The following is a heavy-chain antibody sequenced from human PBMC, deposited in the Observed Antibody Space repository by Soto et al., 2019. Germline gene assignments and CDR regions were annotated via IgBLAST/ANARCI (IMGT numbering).Heavy chain of an antibody. CDR2: INAGNGNT. J-gene: IGHJ4*02. CDR3: ARDITPTYYYDSSGYYFDY. CDR1: GYTFTSYA. D-gene: IGHD3-22*01. V-gene: IGHV1-3*01. Sequence: GASVKVSCKASGYTFTSYAINWVRQAPGQRLEWMGWINAGNGNTKYAQKFQGRVTITRDTSVSTAYMELSSLRSEDTAVYYCARDITPTYYYDSSGYYFDYWGQGTLVTVSS.